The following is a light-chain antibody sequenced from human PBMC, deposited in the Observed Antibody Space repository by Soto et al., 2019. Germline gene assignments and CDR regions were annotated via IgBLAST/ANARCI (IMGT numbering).Light chain of an antibody. CDR1: SSDVGGFNF. Sequence: QSALTQPASVSGSPGQSITISCTGTSSDVGGFNFVSWYQQYPGKAPKLMIYEVNNRPSGVSNRFSGSKSGNTASLTISGLLAEDEADYYCSSYSSSNTLYVFGDGTKVTVL. V-gene: IGLV2-14*03. J-gene: IGLJ1*01. CDR3: SSYSSSNTLYV. CDR2: EVN.